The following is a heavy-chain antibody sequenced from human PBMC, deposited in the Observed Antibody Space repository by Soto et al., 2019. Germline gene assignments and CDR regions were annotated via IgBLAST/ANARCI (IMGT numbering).Heavy chain of an antibody. D-gene: IGHD2-15*01. V-gene: IGHV3-53*01. Sequence: LRLSCAASGFTVSSKYMNWVRQAPGKGLEWVSIIWSAGLTYYADSVRGRFTISRDISKNILFLQMNNLRAEDSAIYYCARELPPDLWGQGTLVTVSS. CDR3: ARELPPDL. CDR2: IWSAGLT. J-gene: IGHJ5*02. CDR1: GFTVSSKY.